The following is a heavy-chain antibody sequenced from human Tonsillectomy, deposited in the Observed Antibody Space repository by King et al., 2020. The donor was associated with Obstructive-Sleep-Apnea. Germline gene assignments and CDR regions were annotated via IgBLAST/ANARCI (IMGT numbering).Heavy chain of an antibody. D-gene: IGHD3-10*01. CDR3: AKDKGSGSGPLIYYYGMDV. V-gene: IGHV3-30*18. J-gene: IGHJ6*02. CDR2: ISYDGSNK. Sequence: VQLVESGGGVVQPGRSLRLSCAGSGFIFRSYGMHWVRQAPGKGLEWVAVISYDGSNKYYADSVKGRFTISRDNSKNTLYLQMNSLRAEDTAVYYCAKDKGSGSGPLIYYYGMDVWGQGTTVTVSS. CDR1: GFIFRSYG.